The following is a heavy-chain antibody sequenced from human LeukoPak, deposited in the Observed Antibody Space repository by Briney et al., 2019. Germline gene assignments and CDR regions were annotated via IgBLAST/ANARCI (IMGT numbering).Heavy chain of an antibody. J-gene: IGHJ4*02. CDR3: AKEDSPRTLKHNFDY. CDR2: ITSSGGST. V-gene: IGHV3-23*01. Sequence: GGSLRLSCAASGFTFSSYAMSWVRQAPGKGLEWVSGITSSGGSTYYADSVKGRFTVSRDNSKNTLYLQMNSPRAEDTAVYYCAKEDSPRTLKHNFDYWGQGTLVTVSS. CDR1: GFTFSSYA.